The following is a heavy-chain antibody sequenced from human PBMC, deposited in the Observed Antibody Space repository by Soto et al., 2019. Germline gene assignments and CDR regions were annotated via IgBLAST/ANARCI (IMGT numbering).Heavy chain of an antibody. J-gene: IGHJ6*02. CDR3: ARAMVRGKNYYGVDV. CDR2: IYPGDSDT. D-gene: IGHD3-10*01. CDR1: GYSFTNYW. Sequence: LGESLKISCKGSGYSFTNYWIGWVRQMPGKGLEWMGIIYPGDSDTRYSPSFQGQVTISADKSISTAYLQWSSLEASDTAMYYCARAMVRGKNYYGVDVWGQGTTVTVSS. V-gene: IGHV5-51*01.